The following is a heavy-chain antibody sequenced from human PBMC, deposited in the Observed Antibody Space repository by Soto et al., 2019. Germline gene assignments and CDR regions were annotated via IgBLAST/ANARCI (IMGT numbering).Heavy chain of an antibody. J-gene: IGHJ4*02. CDR1: GGTFSSYA. Sequence: QVQLVQSGAEVKKPGSSVKVSCKASGGTFSSYAISWVRQAPGQGLEWMGGIIPIFGTANYAQKFQGRVTITADESTSTAYMGLSSLRSEDTAVYYCARCRGREHIGYFDYWGQGTLVTVSS. V-gene: IGHV1-69*12. D-gene: IGHD2-21*01. CDR2: IIPIFGTA. CDR3: ARCRGREHIGYFDY.